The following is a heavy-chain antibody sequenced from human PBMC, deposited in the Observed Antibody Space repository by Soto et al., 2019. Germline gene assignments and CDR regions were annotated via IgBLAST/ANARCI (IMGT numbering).Heavy chain of an antibody. CDR3: ARYHDYGDYGYFDS. Sequence: QVQLQESGPGLVKPSETLSLTCTVSGSSVSGGIYYWTWIRQPPGKGLEWIGYIYHSETTNYNASLRSRVTISVDTSKNQFSLGLTSVTAADTAVYYCARYHDYGDYGYFDSWGQGTLVTVSS. V-gene: IGHV4-61*01. CDR1: GSSVSGGIYY. J-gene: IGHJ4*02. D-gene: IGHD4-17*01. CDR2: IYHSETT.